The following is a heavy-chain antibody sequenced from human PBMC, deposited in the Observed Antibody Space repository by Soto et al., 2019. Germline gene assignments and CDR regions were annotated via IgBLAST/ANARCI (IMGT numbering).Heavy chain of an antibody. D-gene: IGHD5-18*01. CDR1: GFTFSSYA. V-gene: IGHV3-23*01. J-gene: IGHJ6*02. Sequence: GGSLRLSCAASGFTFSSYAMSWVRQAPGKGLEWVSAISGSGGSTYYADSVKGRFTISRDNSKNTLYLQMNSLRTEDTAVYYCAKPVTWIQPFYGMDVWGQGTTVTVSS. CDR3: AKPVTWIQPFYGMDV. CDR2: ISGSGGST.